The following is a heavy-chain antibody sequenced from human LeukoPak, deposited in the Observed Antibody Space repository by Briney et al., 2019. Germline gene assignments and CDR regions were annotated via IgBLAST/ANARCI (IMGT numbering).Heavy chain of an antibody. J-gene: IGHJ4*02. CDR1: GFIFSSYW. CDR3: VRDGGTSGYDLLDY. Sequence: PGGSLRLSCAASGFIFSSYWMNWVRQAPGKGLEWVATINQRGSEESYLDSVKGRFTISRDNAENSFYLQMNSLRAEDTAVYYCVRDGGTSGYDLLDYWGQGTLVTVSS. CDR2: INQRGSEE. V-gene: IGHV3-7*01. D-gene: IGHD5-12*01.